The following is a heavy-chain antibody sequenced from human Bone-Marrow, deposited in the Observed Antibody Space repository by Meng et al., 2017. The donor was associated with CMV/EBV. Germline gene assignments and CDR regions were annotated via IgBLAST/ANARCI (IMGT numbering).Heavy chain of an antibody. CDR1: GDTFTSYY. V-gene: IGHV1-46*01. J-gene: IGHJ4*02. Sequence: SCKASGDTFTSYYMHWVRQAPGQELEWMGIISPSGGSTSYAQKFQGRVTMTRDTSTSTVYMELSSLRSEDTAVYYCARGGTPGLLDYWGQGTLVTVSS. CDR2: ISPSGGST. CDR3: ARGGTPGLLDY. D-gene: IGHD1-14*01.